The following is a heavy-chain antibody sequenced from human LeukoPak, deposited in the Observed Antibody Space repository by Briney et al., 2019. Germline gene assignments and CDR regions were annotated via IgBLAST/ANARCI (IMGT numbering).Heavy chain of an antibody. D-gene: IGHD2-15*01. CDR1: GYNFTSYW. J-gene: IGHJ5*02. V-gene: IGHV5-51*01. CDR2: IYPGDSYT. Sequence: GASLKISCKGSGYNFTSYWIGWGRQVPGKGLEWMGIIYPGDSYTRYSPSFQGQVTISADKSISTAYLQWSNLKASDTAMYYCARGYGIFGPWGQGTLVTVSS. CDR3: ARGYGIFGP.